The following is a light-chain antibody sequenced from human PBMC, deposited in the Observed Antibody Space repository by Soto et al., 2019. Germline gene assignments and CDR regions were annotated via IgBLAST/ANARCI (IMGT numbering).Light chain of an antibody. CDR3: AAWDDSLNVLL. CDR2: NID. J-gene: IGLJ2*01. Sequence: QAVVTQPPATSGAPGQRVTISCSGSSSNIGSNTVNWYQQVPGTAPKLLIYNIDQRPSGVPDRFSGSKSGTSASLAISGLQSDDESDYYCAAWDDSLNVLLFGGGTKLTVL. CDR1: SSNIGSNT. V-gene: IGLV1-44*01.